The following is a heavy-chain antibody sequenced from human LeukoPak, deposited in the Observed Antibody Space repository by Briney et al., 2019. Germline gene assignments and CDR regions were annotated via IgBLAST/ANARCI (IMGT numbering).Heavy chain of an antibody. CDR1: GFTFSSYP. CDR3: ARALGPYCSGGSCPCYY. Sequence: PGRSLRLSCAASGFTFSSYPMHWVRQAPGKGLDWVAFISYDGNNKYYADSVKGRFTISRDNSKNTLYLQMNSLRVEDTAVYHCARALGPYCSGGSCPCYYWGQGTLVTVSS. V-gene: IGHV3-30-3*01. CDR2: ISYDGNNK. D-gene: IGHD2-15*01. J-gene: IGHJ4*02.